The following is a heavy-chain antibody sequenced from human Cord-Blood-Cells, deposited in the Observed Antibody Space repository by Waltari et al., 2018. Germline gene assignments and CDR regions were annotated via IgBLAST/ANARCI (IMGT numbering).Heavy chain of an antibody. V-gene: IGHV2-70*04. CDR3: ARMGYDFWSGPDAFDI. CDR2: IDWDDDK. D-gene: IGHD3-3*01. Sequence: QVTLKESGPALVKPTQTLTLTCTFPGFSLSPSGMRVSWIRQPPGKALEWLARIDWDDDKFYSTSLKTRLTISKDTSKNQVVLTMTNMDPVDTATYYCARMGYDFWSGPDAFDIWGQGTMVTISS. CDR1: GFSLSPSGMR. J-gene: IGHJ3*02.